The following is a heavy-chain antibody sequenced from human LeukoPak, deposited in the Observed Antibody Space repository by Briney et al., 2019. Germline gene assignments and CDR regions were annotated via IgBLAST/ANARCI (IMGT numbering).Heavy chain of an antibody. J-gene: IGHJ4*02. Sequence: PSETLSLTCTVSGDSVSSGAYYWNWIRQHPGKGLEWLGYVYYSGGTYYNPSLKSRVAISIDTSRNQFSLKLSSVTAADTAVYYCAKYPSSGYYYYFDYWGQGTLVTVSS. D-gene: IGHD3-22*01. V-gene: IGHV4-31*03. CDR1: GDSVSSGAYY. CDR3: AKYPSSGYYYYFDY. CDR2: VYYSGGT.